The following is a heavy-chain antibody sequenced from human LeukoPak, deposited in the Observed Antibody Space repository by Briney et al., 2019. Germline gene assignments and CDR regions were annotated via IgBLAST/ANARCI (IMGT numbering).Heavy chain of an antibody. CDR2: IRYDGSNE. CDR3: TRDTTDYSSTLQYFGY. J-gene: IGHJ4*02. CDR1: GFTFSNYG. D-gene: IGHD4-11*01. V-gene: IGHV3-30*02. Sequence: QSGGSLRLSCAASGFTFSNYGMHWARQAPGKGLDWVAFIRYDGSNEYYADSVRGRFTISRENFKKTLYLQMNSLRLDDTAIYYCTRDTTDYSSTLQYFGYWGQGTLVTVSS.